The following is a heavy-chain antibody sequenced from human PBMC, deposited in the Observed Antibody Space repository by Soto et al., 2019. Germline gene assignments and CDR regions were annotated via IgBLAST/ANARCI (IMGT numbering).Heavy chain of an antibody. CDR3: ARGEVVVPAARDYYYYYYMDV. CDR2: IYYSGST. Sequence: SETLSLTCAVYGGSFSGYYWSWIRQPPGKGLEWIGYIYYSGSTNYNPSLKSRVTISVDTSKNQFSLKLSSVTAADTAVYYCARGEVVVPAARDYYYYYYMDVWGKGTTVTVSS. CDR1: GGSFSGYY. D-gene: IGHD2-2*01. V-gene: IGHV4-59*01. J-gene: IGHJ6*03.